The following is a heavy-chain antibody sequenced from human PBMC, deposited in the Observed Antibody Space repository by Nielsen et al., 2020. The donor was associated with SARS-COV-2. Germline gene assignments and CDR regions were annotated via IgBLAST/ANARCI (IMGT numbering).Heavy chain of an antibody. CDR3: ARDYGDYGGSN. D-gene: IGHD4-17*01. CDR2: IIPIFGTA. V-gene: IGHV1-69*13. J-gene: IGHJ4*02. CDR1: GYTLTELS. Sequence: SVKVSCKVSGYTLTELSMHWVRQAPGKGLEWMGGIIPIFGTANYAQKFQGRVTITADESASTAYMELSSLRSEDTAVYYCARDYGDYGGSNWGQGTLVTVSS.